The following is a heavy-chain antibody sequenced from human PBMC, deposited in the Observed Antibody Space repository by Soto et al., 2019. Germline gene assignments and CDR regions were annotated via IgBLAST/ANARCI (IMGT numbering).Heavy chain of an antibody. D-gene: IGHD3-3*01. CDR3: AREAQGSITIFGVVIQGPKGWFDP. Sequence: GGSLRLSCAASGFTFSSYAMHWVRQAPGKGLEWVAVISYDGSNKYYADSVKGRFTISRDNSKNTLYLQMNSLRAEDTAVYYCAREAQGSITIFGVVIQGPKGWFDPWGQGTLVTVSS. CDR1: GFTFSSYA. V-gene: IGHV3-30-3*01. CDR2: ISYDGSNK. J-gene: IGHJ5*02.